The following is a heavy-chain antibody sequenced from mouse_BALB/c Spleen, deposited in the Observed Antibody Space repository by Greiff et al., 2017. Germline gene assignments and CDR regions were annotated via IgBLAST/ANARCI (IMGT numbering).Heavy chain of an antibody. CDR2: IDPANGNT. CDR1: GFNIKDTY. J-gene: IGHJ2*01. CDR3: ARRTDY. V-gene: IGHV14-3*02. Sequence: DVKLVESGAELVKPGASVKLSCTASGFNIKDTYMHWVKQRPEQGLEWIGRIDPANGNTKYDPKFQGKATITADTSSNTAYLQLSSLTSEDTAVYYCARRTDYWGQGTTLTVSS.